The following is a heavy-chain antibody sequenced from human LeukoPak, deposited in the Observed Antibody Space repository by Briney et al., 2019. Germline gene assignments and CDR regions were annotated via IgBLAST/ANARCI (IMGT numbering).Heavy chain of an antibody. CDR2: IYYSGNT. J-gene: IGHJ4*02. CDR1: GGSISSYH. CDR3: ARDFQGGWNY. Sequence: PSETLSLTCTVSGGSISSYHWSWIRQPPGKGLEWIGYIYYSGNTNYNPSLKSRVTISIDTSKNQFSLKLSSVTAADTAVYYCARDFQGGWNYWGQGTLVTVSS. D-gene: IGHD6-19*01. V-gene: IGHV4-59*01.